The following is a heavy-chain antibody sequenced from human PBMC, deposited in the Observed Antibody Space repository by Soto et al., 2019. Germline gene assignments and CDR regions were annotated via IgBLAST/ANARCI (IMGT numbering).Heavy chain of an antibody. V-gene: IGHV3-20*04. CDR3: ARSRFGELPFYFDY. CDR1: GFTFDDYG. CDR2: INWNGGST. Sequence: EVQLVESGGGVVRPGGSLRLSCAASGFTFDDYGMSWVRQAPGKGLEWVSGINWNGGSTGYADSVKGRFTISRDNAKNSLYLEMNSLRAEDTALYSCARSRFGELPFYFDYWGQGTLVTVSS. D-gene: IGHD3-10*01. J-gene: IGHJ4*02.